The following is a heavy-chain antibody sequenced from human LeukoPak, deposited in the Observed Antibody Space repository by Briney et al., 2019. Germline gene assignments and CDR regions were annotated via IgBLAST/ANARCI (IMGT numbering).Heavy chain of an antibody. CDR2: INPNSGGT. V-gene: IGHV1-2*02. CDR3: ARASGGDWSLDY. CDR1: GYTFTSYY. Sequence: GASVKVSCKASGYTFTSYYMHWVRQAPGQGLEWMGWINPNSGGTNYAQKFQGRVTMTRDTSISTAYMELSRLRSDDTAVYYCARASGGDWSLDYWGQGTLVTVSS. D-gene: IGHD2-21*02. J-gene: IGHJ4*02.